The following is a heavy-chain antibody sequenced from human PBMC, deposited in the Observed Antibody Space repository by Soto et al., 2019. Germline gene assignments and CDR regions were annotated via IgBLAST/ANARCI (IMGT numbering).Heavy chain of an antibody. CDR3: TRGGFMHAFDM. Sequence: EVQVVESGGGLVQPGGSLRLSCTTSGFTFSNYWMHWVRQAPGKGLVWVSRVNNAGRNTIYTDSVKVRFTISRDNAKNTVYLEMNSLSSDDTALYFCTRGGFMHAFDMWGQGSTVTVSS. CDR1: GFTFSNYW. D-gene: IGHD3-16*01. J-gene: IGHJ3*02. V-gene: IGHV3-74*01. CDR2: VNNAGRNT.